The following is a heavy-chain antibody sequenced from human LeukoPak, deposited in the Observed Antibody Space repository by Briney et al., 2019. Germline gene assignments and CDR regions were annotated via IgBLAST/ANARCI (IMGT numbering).Heavy chain of an antibody. V-gene: IGHV3-72*01. CDR1: GFTFSDHY. Sequence: PGGSLRLSCAASGFTFSDHYMDWVRQAPGKGLEWVGRIRNRVDGYTTEYAASVKGRFSISRDDSKNSLYLQMNSLKIEDTAVYFCARGHSGTSDRLDPWGQGTLVTVSS. D-gene: IGHD1-26*01. CDR2: IRNRVDGYTT. CDR3: ARGHSGTSDRLDP. J-gene: IGHJ5*02.